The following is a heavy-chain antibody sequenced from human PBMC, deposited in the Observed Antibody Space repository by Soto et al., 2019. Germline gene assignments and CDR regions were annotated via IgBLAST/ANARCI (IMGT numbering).Heavy chain of an antibody. CDR1: GGSISSGGYY. D-gene: IGHD5-18*01. V-gene: IGHV4-31*03. CDR2: IYYSGST. CDR3: ARGRQRRGVAGTAMVTPWFDP. Sequence: QVQLQESGPGLVKPSQTLSLTCTVSGGSISSGGYYWSWIRQHPGKGLEWIGYIYYSGSTYYNPSLKSRVTISVDTSKNHFSLKLSSVTAADTAVYYCARGRQRRGVAGTAMVTPWFDPWGQGTLVTVSS. J-gene: IGHJ5*02.